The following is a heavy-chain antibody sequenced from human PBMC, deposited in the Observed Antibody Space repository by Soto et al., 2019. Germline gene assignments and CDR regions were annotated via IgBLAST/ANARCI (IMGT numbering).Heavy chain of an antibody. CDR3: ARGVPAANYYYYYMDV. J-gene: IGHJ6*03. D-gene: IGHD2-2*01. V-gene: IGHV3-21*01. CDR1: GFTFSSYS. Sequence: GGSLRLSCAASGFTFSSYSMNWVRQAPGKGLEWVSSISSSSSYIYYADSVKGRFTISRDNAKNSLYLQMNSLRAEDTAVYYCARGVPAANYYYYYMDVWGKGTTVTVSS. CDR2: ISSSSSYI.